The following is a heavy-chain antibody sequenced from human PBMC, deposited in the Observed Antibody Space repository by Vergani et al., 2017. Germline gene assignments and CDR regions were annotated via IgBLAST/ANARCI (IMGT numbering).Heavy chain of an antibody. CDR2: ISSSSSYI. CDR1: GFTFSSYS. J-gene: IGHJ4*02. Sequence: EVQLVESGGGLVKPGGSLRLSCAASGFTFSSYSMNWVRQAPGKGLEWVSSISSSSSYIYYADSVKGRFTISRYNAKNSLYLQMNSLRAEDTAVYYCARGHSWSGPYIYYFDYWDQGTLVTVSS. D-gene: IGHD3-3*01. CDR3: ARGHSWSGPYIYYFDY. V-gene: IGHV3-21*01.